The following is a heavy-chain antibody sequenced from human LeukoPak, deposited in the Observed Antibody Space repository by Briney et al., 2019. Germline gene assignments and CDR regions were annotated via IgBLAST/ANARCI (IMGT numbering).Heavy chain of an antibody. D-gene: IGHD2-15*01. V-gene: IGHV1-2*02. CDR3: ARDQYCSGGNCYPYFYY. Sequence: ASVKVSCKASGYTFIGYYMHWVRQAPGQGLEWMGSINPNSGDTNYAQKFQGRVTMTRDTSISTTYMELSRLRSDDTAVYYCARDQYCSGGNCYPYFYYWGQGTLVTVSS. CDR1: GYTFIGYY. J-gene: IGHJ4*02. CDR2: INPNSGDT.